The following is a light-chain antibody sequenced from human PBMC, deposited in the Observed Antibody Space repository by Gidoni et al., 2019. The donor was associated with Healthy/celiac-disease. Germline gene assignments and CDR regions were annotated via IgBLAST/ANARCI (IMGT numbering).Light chain of an antibody. CDR2: WAS. CDR3: QQYYSTPRT. CDR1: QSVLYSSNNKNY. V-gene: IGKV4-1*01. Sequence: DIVMTQSPDSLAVSLGERATINCKSSQSVLYSSNNKNYLAWYQQKPGQPPKLLIYWASTRESGVPDRFSGSGSVTDFTLTISSLQAEDVAVYYCQQYYSTPRTFXXXTKVEIK. J-gene: IGKJ1*01.